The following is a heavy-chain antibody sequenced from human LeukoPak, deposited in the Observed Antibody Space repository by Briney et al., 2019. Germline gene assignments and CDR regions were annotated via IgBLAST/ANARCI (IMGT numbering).Heavy chain of an antibody. CDR1: GFTFSDYY. J-gene: IGHJ4*02. CDR2: ISSSGSTI. Sequence: GGSLRLSCAASGFTFSDYYMSWIRQAPGKGLEWVSYISSSGSTIYYADSVKGRFTISRDNAKNTLYLQMNSLRAEDTAVYYCARVREQWLGPFDYWGQGTLVTVSS. D-gene: IGHD6-19*01. CDR3: ARVREQWLGPFDY. V-gene: IGHV3-11*04.